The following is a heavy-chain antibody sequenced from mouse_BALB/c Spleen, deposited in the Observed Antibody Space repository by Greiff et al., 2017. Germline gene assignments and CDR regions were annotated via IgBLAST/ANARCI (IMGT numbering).Heavy chain of an antibody. Sequence: EVMLVESGGGLVKPGGSLKLSCAASGFTFSSYTMSWVRQTPEKRLEWVATISSGGSYTYYPDSVKGRFTISRDNAKNTLYLQMSSLKSEDTAMYYCTREDYSNYVRFAYWGQGTLVTVSA. V-gene: IGHV5-6-4*01. CDR1: GFTFSSYT. J-gene: IGHJ3*01. CDR2: ISSGGSYT. CDR3: TREDYSNYVRFAY. D-gene: IGHD2-5*01.